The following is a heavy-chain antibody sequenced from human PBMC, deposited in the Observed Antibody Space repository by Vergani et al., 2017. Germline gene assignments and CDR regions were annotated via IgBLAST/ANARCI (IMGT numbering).Heavy chain of an antibody. J-gene: IGHJ5*01. CDR3: VRARCSGPCFMSNWFDS. CDR2: IKSDGSIT. Sequence: EVQLVESGGGLVQPGRSLRLSCAASGFPLSNAWIHWVRQGPGKGLVWVSRIKSDGSITNYADSVKGRFTISRDNAKNTLYLEMNSLRGDDTAIYYCVRARCSGPCFMSNWFDSWGQGTLVTVSS. D-gene: IGHD5-12*01. CDR1: GFPLSNAW. V-gene: IGHV3-74*02.